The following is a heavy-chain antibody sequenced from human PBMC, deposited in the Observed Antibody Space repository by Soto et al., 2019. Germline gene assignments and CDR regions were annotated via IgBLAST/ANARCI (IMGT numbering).Heavy chain of an antibody. J-gene: IGHJ4*02. CDR2: ISGSGDRT. CDR3: VKERSGHSYADS. D-gene: IGHD5-18*01. Sequence: EVQLLESGGGLVQPGGSLRLSLAASGFPFSNYAISWLRQPPGKGLEWVSAISGSGDRTYYADSVKGRFTISRDNSKNTLYLQMNSLRAEDSAVYYCVKERSGHSYADSWGQGTLVTVSS. CDR1: GFPFSNYA. V-gene: IGHV3-23*01.